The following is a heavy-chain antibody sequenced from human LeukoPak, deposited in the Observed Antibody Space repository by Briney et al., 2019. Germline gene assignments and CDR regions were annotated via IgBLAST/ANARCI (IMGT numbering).Heavy chain of an antibody. V-gene: IGHV3-30*02. CDR2: IRYDGINK. CDR1: GFTFSSYG. J-gene: IGHJ4*02. CDR3: AKDVGKWLVQYYFDF. D-gene: IGHD6-19*01. Sequence: PGGSLRLSCAASGFTFSSYGMHWVRQAPGKGVAWVAFIRYDGINKYFPDFVKGRFTISRDSSKNTLYLQMNSLRAEDTAVYYCAKDVGKWLVQYYFDFWGQGTLVTVSS.